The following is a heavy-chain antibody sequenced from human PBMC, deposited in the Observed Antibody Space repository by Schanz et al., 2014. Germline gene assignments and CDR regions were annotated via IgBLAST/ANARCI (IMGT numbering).Heavy chain of an antibody. CDR1: GFTVNTNY. CDR2: MYINSGST. Sequence: EVQLVESGGGLIQPGGSLRLSCAVSGFTVNTNYMSWVRQAPGKGLEWISSMYINSGSTQYADSVKGRFIISRDSSKNTLFLQMNSLRAEDTAVYFCARDGGRDGYNLAFDVWGQGPLVTVSS. J-gene: IGHJ3*01. D-gene: IGHD5-12*01. V-gene: IGHV3-53*01. CDR3: ARDGGRDGYNLAFDV.